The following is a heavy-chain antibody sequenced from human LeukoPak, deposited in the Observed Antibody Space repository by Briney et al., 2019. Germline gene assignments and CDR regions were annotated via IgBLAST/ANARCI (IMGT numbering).Heavy chain of an antibody. Sequence: SQTLSLTCTVSGGSISSGDYYWSWIRQPPGKGLEWIGYIYYSGSTYYNPSLKSRVTISVDTSKNQFSLKLSSVTAADTAVYYCAREQNDHGDFDYWGQGTLVTVSS. V-gene: IGHV4-30-4*01. J-gene: IGHJ4*02. CDR1: GGSISSGDYY. CDR3: AREQNDHGDFDY. D-gene: IGHD4-17*01. CDR2: IYYSGST.